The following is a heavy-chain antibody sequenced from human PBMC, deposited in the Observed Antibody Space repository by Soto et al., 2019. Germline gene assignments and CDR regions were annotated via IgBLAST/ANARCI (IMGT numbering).Heavy chain of an antibody. D-gene: IGHD2-15*01. J-gene: IGHJ3*02. CDR2: IKQDGSEK. V-gene: IGHV3-7*03. CDR1: GFTFSSYW. Sequence: GGSLRLSCVSSGFTFSSYWMSWARQAPGRGLEWVANIKQDGSEKYFVDPVKGRFTISRDNAKDSLHLLMNSLRAEDTAVYYFGREWRSPFCSAGSCNEISGRGPFDIWGQGTMVTVSS. CDR3: GREWRSPFCSAGSCNEISGRGPFDI.